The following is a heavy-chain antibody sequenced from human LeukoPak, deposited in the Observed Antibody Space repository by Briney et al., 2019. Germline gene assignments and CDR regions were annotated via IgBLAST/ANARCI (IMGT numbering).Heavy chain of an antibody. Sequence: GGSLRLSCAASGFTFSSYWMTWVRQAPGKGLEWVANIKQDGSEKYYVDSVKGRFTISRDNAKSSLYLQMDSLRAEDTAVYHCARAIGKSEGYWGQGTLVTVSS. D-gene: IGHD4-23*01. CDR2: IKQDGSEK. J-gene: IGHJ4*02. CDR3: ARAIGKSEGY. V-gene: IGHV3-7*01. CDR1: GFTFSSYW.